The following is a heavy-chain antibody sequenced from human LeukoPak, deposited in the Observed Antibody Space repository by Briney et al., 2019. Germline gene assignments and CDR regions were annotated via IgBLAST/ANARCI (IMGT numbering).Heavy chain of an antibody. J-gene: IGHJ3*02. CDR1: GYTFTDLS. CDR2: FDPEDGET. Sequence: ASVKVSCKVSGYTFTDLSMHWVRQAPGKGLEWMGGFDPEDGETIYAQKFQGRVTMTEDTSTDTAYMEVNSLRSEDTAVYYCATLALRYFEMGAFDIWGQGTVVTVSS. D-gene: IGHD3-9*01. CDR3: ATLALRYFEMGAFDI. V-gene: IGHV1-24*01.